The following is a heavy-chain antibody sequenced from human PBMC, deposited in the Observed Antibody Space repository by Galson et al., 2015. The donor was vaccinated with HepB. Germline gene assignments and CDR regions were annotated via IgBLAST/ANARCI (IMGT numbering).Heavy chain of an antibody. CDR3: ARGGEGNNXSDRVXDY. CDR2: IGSXSSYX. CDR1: GXXXXXYY. J-gene: IGHJ4*02. D-gene: IGHD1-1*01. V-gene: IGHV3-11*06. Sequence: SLRLSCAASGXXXXXYYMSXIRQSXXKGLDVXSYIGSXSSYXNNYAASXXGLFSLSRDNAKNSLYLQMSSXRSEXXAVYYCARGGEGNNXSDRVXDYWVQGTLVTVSS.